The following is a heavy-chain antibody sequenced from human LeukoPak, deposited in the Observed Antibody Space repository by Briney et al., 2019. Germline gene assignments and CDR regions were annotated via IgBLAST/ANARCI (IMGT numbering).Heavy chain of an antibody. D-gene: IGHD2-2*01. V-gene: IGHV5-51*01. CDR1: GYSFTNYW. J-gene: IGHJ4*02. Sequence: GESLKISWKGSGYSFTNYWIGWVRQMPGEGLEWMGIIYPGDSDTRYSPSFQGQVTISADKSISTAYLQWSSLKASDTGIYYCARPSCSGTACPFDYWGQGSLVTVSS. CDR2: IYPGDSDT. CDR3: ARPSCSGTACPFDY.